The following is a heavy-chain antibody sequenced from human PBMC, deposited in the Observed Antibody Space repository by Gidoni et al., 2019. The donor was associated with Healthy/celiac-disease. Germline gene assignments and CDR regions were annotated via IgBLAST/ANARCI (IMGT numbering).Heavy chain of an antibody. V-gene: IGHV3-9*01. Sequence: EVQLVESGGGLVQPGRSLRLSCAASGFTFDDYAMHWVRQAPGKGLEWVSGISWNSGSIGYADSVKGRFTISRDNAKNSLYLQMNSLRAEDTALYYCAKALGSSSSHGRFDYWGQGTLVTVSS. D-gene: IGHD6-6*01. J-gene: IGHJ4*02. CDR1: GFTFDDYA. CDR3: AKALGSSSSHGRFDY. CDR2: ISWNSGSI.